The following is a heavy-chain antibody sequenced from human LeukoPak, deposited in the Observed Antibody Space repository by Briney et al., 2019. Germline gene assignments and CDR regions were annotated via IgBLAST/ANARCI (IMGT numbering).Heavy chain of an antibody. Sequence: GASVKVSCKASGYTFTSYYMHWVRQAPGQGLEWMGIINPSGGSTSYAQKFQGRVTMTRDTSTSTVYMELSSLRSEDTAVYYCARDRIVGASCYGMDVWGQGTTVTVSS. CDR1: GYTFTSYY. CDR2: INPSGGST. J-gene: IGHJ6*02. D-gene: IGHD1-26*01. V-gene: IGHV1-46*01. CDR3: ARDRIVGASCYGMDV.